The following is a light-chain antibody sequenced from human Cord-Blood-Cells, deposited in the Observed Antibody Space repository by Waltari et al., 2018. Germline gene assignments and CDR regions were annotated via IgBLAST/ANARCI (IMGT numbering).Light chain of an antibody. CDR2: AAP. V-gene: IGKV1-12*01. CDR1: QCNSSW. J-gene: IGKJ4*01. CDR3: QQANSFPLT. Sequence: DIQMPQSLSSVSASVGDRVTITSRASQCNSSWLAWYQQKPGKAPKLLIYAAPSLQSGVPSRFSGSGSGTDFTLTISSLQPEDFATYYCQQANSFPLTFGGGTKVEIK.